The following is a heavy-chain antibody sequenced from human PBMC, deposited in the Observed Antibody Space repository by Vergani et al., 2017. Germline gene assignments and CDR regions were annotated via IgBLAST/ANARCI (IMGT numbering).Heavy chain of an antibody. Sequence: VQLVESGGGLVKTGGSLRLSCGASGFTFSNYGMHWVRQAPGKGLEWVTFIRYDGSNTYYADSVKGRFTISRDNSKNTLFLQMNSLRPEDTAVYYCARDTVTGSRYFDYWGQGTLVTVSS. J-gene: IGHJ4*02. CDR2: IRYDGSNT. CDR1: GFTFSNYG. D-gene: IGHD6-19*01. V-gene: IGHV3-30*02. CDR3: ARDTVTGSRYFDY.